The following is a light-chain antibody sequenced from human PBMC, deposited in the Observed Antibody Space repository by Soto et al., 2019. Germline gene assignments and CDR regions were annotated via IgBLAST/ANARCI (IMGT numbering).Light chain of an antibody. V-gene: IGKV1-39*01. J-gene: IGKJ5*01. Sequence: DIQMTQSPLSLSASVGDTVSISCRASQTIRSYLSWYQHKPGKAPKLLIHGASTLQGGVPSRFSGSGSVRDFTLIISDLQPEDSATYYCQQSYTIPITFGQGTRLEIK. CDR1: QTIRSY. CDR3: QQSYTIPIT. CDR2: GAS.